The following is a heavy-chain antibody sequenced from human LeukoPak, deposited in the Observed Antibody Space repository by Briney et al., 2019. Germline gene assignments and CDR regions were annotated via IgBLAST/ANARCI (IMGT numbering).Heavy chain of an antibody. CDR1: GGSFSGYY. V-gene: IGHV4-34*01. CDR2: INHSGST. CDR3: ASPHGSGSYP. D-gene: IGHD3-10*01. J-gene: IGHJ5*02. Sequence: PSETLSLTCAVYGGSFSGYYWSWIRQPPGKGLEWIGEINHSGSTNYNPSLKSRVTISVDMSKNQFSLKLSSVTAADTAVYYCASPHGSGSYPWGQGTLVTVSS.